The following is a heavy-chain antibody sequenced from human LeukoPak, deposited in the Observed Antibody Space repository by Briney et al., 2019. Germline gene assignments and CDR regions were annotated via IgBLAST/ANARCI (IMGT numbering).Heavy chain of an antibody. Sequence: ASVKVSCKASGYTFTGYGISWVRQAPGQGLEWMGWISAYNGNTNYAQKLQGRVTMTTDTSTSTAYMELRSLRSDDTAVYYCARDYYYDSSGDYWGQGTLVTVSS. CDR3: ARDYYYDSSGDY. CDR1: GYTFTGYG. D-gene: IGHD3-22*01. J-gene: IGHJ4*02. V-gene: IGHV1-18*01. CDR2: ISAYNGNT.